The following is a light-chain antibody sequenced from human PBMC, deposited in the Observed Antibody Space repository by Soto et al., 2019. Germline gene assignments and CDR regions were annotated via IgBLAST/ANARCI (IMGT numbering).Light chain of an antibody. J-gene: IGKJ2*01. CDR3: QQSYSTPPYT. V-gene: IGKV1-5*01. CDR1: QSLNNR. Sequence: DIQLTQSPSTLSASVGDRVTITCRASQSLNNRLAWYQQKPGKAPKLLIYDASTLESGVSSRFSGTGSETDFTLTISSLRPEDFATYYCQQSYSTPPYTFGQGTKVDIK. CDR2: DAS.